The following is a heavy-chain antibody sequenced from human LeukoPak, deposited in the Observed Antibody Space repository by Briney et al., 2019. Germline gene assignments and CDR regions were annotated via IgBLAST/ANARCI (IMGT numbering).Heavy chain of an antibody. D-gene: IGHD6-6*01. CDR1: GYTFTGYY. CDR3: ARVQGKQLVAGSDAFDI. CDR2: ISAYNGNT. V-gene: IGHV1-18*04. J-gene: IGHJ3*02. Sequence: ASVKVSCKASGYTFTGYYMHWVRQAPGQGLEWMGWISAYNGNTNYAQKLQGRVTMTTDTSTSTAYMELRSLRSDDTAVYYCARVQGKQLVAGSDAFDIWGQGTMVTVSS.